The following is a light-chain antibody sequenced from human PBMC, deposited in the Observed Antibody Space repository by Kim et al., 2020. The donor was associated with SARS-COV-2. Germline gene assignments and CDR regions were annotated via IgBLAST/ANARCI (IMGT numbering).Light chain of an antibody. V-gene: IGLV2-14*03. J-gene: IGLJ3*02. CDR2: DVT. Sequence: GQSITISCTGTSSDVGNYDSVSWYQQHPGKAPNLLIYDVTKRPSGVSNRFSGSKSGNTASLTISGLQAEDEADYYCSSYTSSSTWVFGGWTQLTVL. CDR1: SSDVGNYDS. CDR3: SSYTSSSTWV.